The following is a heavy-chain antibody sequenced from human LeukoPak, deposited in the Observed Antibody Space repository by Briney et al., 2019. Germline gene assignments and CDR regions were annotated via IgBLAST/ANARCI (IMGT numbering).Heavy chain of an antibody. V-gene: IGHV3-21*01. D-gene: IGHD2-2*01. J-gene: IGHJ4*02. CDR3: ARRRCSSSSCFFDY. CDR2: ISSSSSYI. Sequence: GGSLRLSCAASGFTFSSYSMNWVRQAPGKGLEWVSSISSSSSYIYYADSVKGRFTISRDNAKNSLYLQMNSLRAEDTAVYYCARRRCSSSSCFFDYWGQGTLVTVSS. CDR1: GFTFSSYS.